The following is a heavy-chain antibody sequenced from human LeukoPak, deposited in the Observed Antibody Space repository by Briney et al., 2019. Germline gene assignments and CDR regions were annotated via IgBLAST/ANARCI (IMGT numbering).Heavy chain of an antibody. D-gene: IGHD2-15*01. CDR3: ARDRRGLSGSCYSH. V-gene: IGHV4-34*01. Sequence: SETLSLTCAVYGGSFSDYYWSWIRQPPGKGLEWIGDINHSGSANYNPSLKSRVTISVDKSVRQFFLKISPVIVADTAIYYCARDRRGLSGSCYSHWGQGTLVTVSS. J-gene: IGHJ4*02. CDR1: GGSFSDYY. CDR2: INHSGSA.